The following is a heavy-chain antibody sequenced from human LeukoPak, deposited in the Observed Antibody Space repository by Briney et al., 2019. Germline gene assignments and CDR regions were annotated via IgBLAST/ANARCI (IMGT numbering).Heavy chain of an antibody. J-gene: IGHJ4*02. Sequence: SETLSLTCTVSGGSIIGYNWSRIRQPPGKGLEWFGYIYYTGSTNYNPSLKSRVTISVDTSNNQFSLKLSSVTAADTAVYYCARLSGSSRSSFDYWGQGTLVTVSS. V-gene: IGHV4-59*01. CDR2: IYYTGST. CDR3: ARLSGSSRSSFDY. D-gene: IGHD1-26*01. CDR1: GGSIIGYN.